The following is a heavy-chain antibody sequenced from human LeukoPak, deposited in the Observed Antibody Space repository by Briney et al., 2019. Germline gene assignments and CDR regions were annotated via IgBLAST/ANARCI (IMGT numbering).Heavy chain of an antibody. CDR3: ARSGRGWLPQYGMDV. CDR1: GITFSTYV. Sequence: GGSLRLSCSVSGITFSTYVMHWVRQAPGKGLEWVANIKQDGSEKYYVDSVKGRFTISRDNAKNSLYLQMNSLRAEDTAVYYCARSGRGWLPQYGMDVWGQGTTVTVSS. D-gene: IGHD5-24*01. J-gene: IGHJ6*02. V-gene: IGHV3-7*01. CDR2: IKQDGSEK.